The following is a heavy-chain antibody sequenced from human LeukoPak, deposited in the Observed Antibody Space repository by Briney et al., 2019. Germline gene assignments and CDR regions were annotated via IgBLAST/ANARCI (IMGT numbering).Heavy chain of an antibody. D-gene: IGHD1-26*01. CDR2: IYYSGST. V-gene: IGHV4-39*07. CDR3: ARMLVGAYPVTHNYFDY. CDR1: GGSISSSSYY. Sequence: PSETLSLTCTVSGGSISSSSYYWGWIRQPPGKGLEWIGSIYYSGSTYYNSSLKSRVTISVDRSKNQFSLKLSSVTAADTAVYYCARMLVGAYPVTHNYFDYWGQGTLVTVSS. J-gene: IGHJ4*02.